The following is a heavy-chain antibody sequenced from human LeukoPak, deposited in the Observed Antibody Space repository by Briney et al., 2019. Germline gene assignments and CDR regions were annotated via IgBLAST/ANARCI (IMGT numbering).Heavy chain of an antibody. CDR1: GFTFSTYS. V-gene: IGHV3-21*01. CDR2: ISPDSNYK. CDR3: ARERQNKDFWSGGDY. Sequence: GGSLRLSCAASGFTFSTYSMNWLRLAPGKGLEWVSSISPDSNYKYYVDSVKGRFTISRDNAKSSLYLQMNTLRPEDTALYYCARERQNKDFWSGGDYWGQGTLVTVSS. D-gene: IGHD3-3*01. J-gene: IGHJ4*02.